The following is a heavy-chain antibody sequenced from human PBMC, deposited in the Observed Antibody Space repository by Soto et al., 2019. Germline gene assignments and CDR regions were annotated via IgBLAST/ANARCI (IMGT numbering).Heavy chain of an antibody. CDR3: AHIVVAGLGYYFDY. CDR2: IYWDDDK. Sequence: QITLKESGPTLVKPTQTLTLTCTFSGFSLSSTRMAVGWIRQPPGKALEWLALIYWDDDKRYSPFLKSRLTTHKDTSKNQVVLTMSNMSPVDTARYYCAHIVVAGLGYYFDYWGQGTLVTVSS. V-gene: IGHV2-5*02. CDR1: GFSLSSTRMA. J-gene: IGHJ4*02. D-gene: IGHD6-19*01.